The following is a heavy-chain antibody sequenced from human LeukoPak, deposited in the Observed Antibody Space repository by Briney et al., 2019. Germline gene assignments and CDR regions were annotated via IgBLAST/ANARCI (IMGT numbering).Heavy chain of an antibody. CDR1: GASISSDY. Sequence: SETLSLTCSVSGASISSDYWSWIRRPAGKGLEWIGRIFTTATTNYNPSLRSRVTMSVDTSKNWFSLKLTSVTAADTAVYYCARGGASYYDSSGYYFGYWGQGALVTVSS. D-gene: IGHD3-22*01. V-gene: IGHV4-4*07. J-gene: IGHJ4*02. CDR3: ARGGASYYDSSGYYFGY. CDR2: IFTTATT.